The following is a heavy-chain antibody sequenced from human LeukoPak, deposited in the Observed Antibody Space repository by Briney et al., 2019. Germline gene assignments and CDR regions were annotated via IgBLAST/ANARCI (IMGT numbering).Heavy chain of an antibody. J-gene: IGHJ3*02. CDR1: GYTFTGYY. CDR3: ARVERITLVRGVTVQDVDAFDI. CDR2: INPNSGGT. Sequence: ASVKVSCKASGYTFTGYYMHGVRQAPGQGLEWMGWINPNSGGTNYAQKFQGRVTMTRDTSISTAYMELSRLRSDDTAVYYCARVERITLVRGVTVQDVDAFDIWGQGTMVTVSS. V-gene: IGHV1-2*02. D-gene: IGHD3-10*01.